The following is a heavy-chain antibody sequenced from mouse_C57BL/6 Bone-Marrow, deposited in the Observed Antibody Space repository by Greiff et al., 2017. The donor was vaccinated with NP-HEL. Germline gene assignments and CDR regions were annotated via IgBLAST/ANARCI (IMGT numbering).Heavy chain of an antibody. V-gene: IGHV5-12*01. CDR1: GFTFSDYY. J-gene: IGHJ3*01. D-gene: IGHD2-4*01. Sequence: EVKLEESGGGLVQPGGSLKLSCAASGFTFSDYYMYWVRQTPEKRLEWVAYISNGGGSTYYPDTVKGRFTISRDNAKNTLYLQMSRLKSEDTAMYYCARHGYDYDGFAYWGQGTLVTVSA. CDR2: ISNGGGST. CDR3: ARHGYDYDGFAY.